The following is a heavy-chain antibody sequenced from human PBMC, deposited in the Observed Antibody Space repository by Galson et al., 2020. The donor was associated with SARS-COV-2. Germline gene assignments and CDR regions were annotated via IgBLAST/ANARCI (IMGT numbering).Heavy chain of an antibody. V-gene: IGHV4-59*01. D-gene: IGHD3-10*01. CDR3: ARASGSASSFNGFDH. Sequence: ASETLSLTCSVSGGSIRSYYWSWIRQPPGKGLEWIGFISYSGSTNYSPSLKSRVTMSVDRSKNQISLSLSSVTAADTAVYYCARASGSASSFNGFDHWGQGTLVNVSS. J-gene: IGHJ4*02. CDR2: ISYSGST. CDR1: GGSIRSYY.